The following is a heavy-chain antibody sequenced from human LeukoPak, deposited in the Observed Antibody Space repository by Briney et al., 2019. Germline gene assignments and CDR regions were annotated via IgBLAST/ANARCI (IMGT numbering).Heavy chain of an antibody. CDR2: ISYDGSNK. CDR3: AKFVNYGSYYYNYYIDV. D-gene: IGHD3-10*01. CDR1: GFTFSSYG. V-gene: IGHV3-30*18. J-gene: IGHJ6*03. Sequence: QPGRSLRLSCAASGFTFSSYGMHWVRQAPGKGLEWVAVISYDGSNKYYADSVKSRFTISRDNSKNTLFLQMNSLRAEDTAVYYCAKFVNYGSYYYNYYIDVWGKGTTVTVSS.